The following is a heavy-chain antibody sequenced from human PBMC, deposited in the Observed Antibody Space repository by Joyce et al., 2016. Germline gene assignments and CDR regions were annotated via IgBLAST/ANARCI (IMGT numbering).Heavy chain of an antibody. CDR2: ISYDGPNK. CDR1: GSIFSGYA. V-gene: IGHV3-30*04. D-gene: IGHD6-13*01. CDR3: ARRSGIPAGRRPGAFDM. J-gene: IGHJ3*02. Sequence: QEQLEASGGGVVQPGTSLRLSCTASGSIFSGYAMNWVRQAPGKGLEWVAIISYDGPNKFYADSVRGRFTISRDNYKNTLFLQMNSLTIEDAGVYYCARRSGIPAGRRPGAFDMWGQGTVVTVSS.